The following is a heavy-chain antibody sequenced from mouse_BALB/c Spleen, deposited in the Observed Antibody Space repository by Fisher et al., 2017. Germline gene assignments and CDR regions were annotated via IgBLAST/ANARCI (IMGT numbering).Heavy chain of an antibody. V-gene: IGHV5-6-2*01. J-gene: IGHJ4*01. Sequence: RFTISRDNAKNTLYLQMSSLKSEDTALYYCARHGIYYGYDGDYYAMDYWGQGTSVTVSS. CDR3: ARHGIYYGYDGDYYAMDY. D-gene: IGHD2-2*01.